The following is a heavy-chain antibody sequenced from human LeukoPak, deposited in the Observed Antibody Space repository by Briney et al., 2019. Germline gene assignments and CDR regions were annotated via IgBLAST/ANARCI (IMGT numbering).Heavy chain of an antibody. V-gene: IGHV4-34*01. CDR3: ACLTGSPPHTVPRDY. D-gene: IGHD3-16*01. J-gene: IGHJ4*02. CDR1: GGSFSGYY. Sequence: KTSETLSLTCAVYGGSFSGYYWSWIRQPPGKGLEWIGEINHSGSTNYNPSLKSRVTISVDTSKNQFSLKLSSVTAADTAVYYCACLTGSPPHTVPRDYWGQGTLVTVSS. CDR2: INHSGST.